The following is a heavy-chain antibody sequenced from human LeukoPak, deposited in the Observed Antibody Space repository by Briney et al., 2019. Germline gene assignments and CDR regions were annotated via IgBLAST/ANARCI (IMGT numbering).Heavy chain of an antibody. CDR1: GGTFSSYA. J-gene: IGHJ4*02. V-gene: IGHV1-69*06. CDR2: IIPIFGTA. Sequence: AASVKVSCKASGGTFSSYAISWVRQAPGQGLEWMGGIIPIFGTANYAQKFQGRVTITADKSTSTAYMELSSLRSEDTAVYYCARGPQGAVADLYYFDYWGQGTLATVSS. CDR3: ARGPQGAVADLYYFDY. D-gene: IGHD6-19*01.